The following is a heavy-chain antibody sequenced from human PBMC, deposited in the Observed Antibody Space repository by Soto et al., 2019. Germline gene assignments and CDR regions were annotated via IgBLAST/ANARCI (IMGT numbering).Heavy chain of an antibody. CDR3: AKDVGTVVFCGAYYTCYNMDV. D-gene: IGHD3-3*01. J-gene: IGHJ6*03. Sequence: EVQLLESGGGLVQPGGSLRLSCAASGFTFSSYALNWVRQAPGKGLEWVSVISGSGDNTYYADSVKCRFTISRDNSKNTLYLHMYSLRAEGTAVYYCAKDVGTVVFCGAYYTCYNMDVWGKGTTVTVSS. CDR2: ISGSGDNT. V-gene: IGHV3-23*01. CDR1: GFTFSSYA.